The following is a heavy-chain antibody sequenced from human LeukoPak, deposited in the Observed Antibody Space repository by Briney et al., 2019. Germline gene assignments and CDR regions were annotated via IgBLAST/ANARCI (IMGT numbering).Heavy chain of an antibody. CDR2: ISAYNGNT. CDR3: GRGGATTGDY. Sequence: ASVKVSCKASGYTFTSYGISWVRQAPGQGHERMGWISAYNGNTNYAQKLQGRVTMTTDTSTSTAYMEMRSLRSDETAAVYCGRGGATTGDYWGQGTLVTVSS. D-gene: IGHD1-26*01. CDR1: GYTFTSYG. V-gene: IGHV1-18*01. J-gene: IGHJ4*02.